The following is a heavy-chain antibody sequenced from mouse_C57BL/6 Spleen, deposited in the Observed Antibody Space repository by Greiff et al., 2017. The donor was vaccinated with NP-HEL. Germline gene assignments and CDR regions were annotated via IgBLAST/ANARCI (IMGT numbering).Heavy chain of an antibody. CDR2: IDPSDSYT. D-gene: IGHD2-1*01. Sequence: QVQLQQPGAELVMPGASVKLSCKASGYTFTSYWMHWVKQRPGQGLAWIGEIDPSDSYTNYNQKFKGKSTLTVDKSASTAYMQLSSLTSEDSAVYYCARRGNYYFDYWGQGTTLTVSS. V-gene: IGHV1-69*01. CDR1: GYTFTSYW. CDR3: ARRGNYYFDY. J-gene: IGHJ2*01.